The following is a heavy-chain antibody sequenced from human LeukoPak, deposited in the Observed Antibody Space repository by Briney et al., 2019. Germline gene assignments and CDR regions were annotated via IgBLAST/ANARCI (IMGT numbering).Heavy chain of an antibody. J-gene: IGHJ4*02. CDR3: ARSWGTTGPPPNY. Sequence: SETLSLTCAVYGGSFTDYYWTWIRQPPGKGLEWIGEINHSGNTNYNPSLKSRVTISVDTSKKQFSLHLRSATGADTAVYYCARSWGTTGPPPNYWGQGALVTVSS. V-gene: IGHV4-34*01. CDR1: GGSFTDYY. CDR2: INHSGNT. D-gene: IGHD3-16*01.